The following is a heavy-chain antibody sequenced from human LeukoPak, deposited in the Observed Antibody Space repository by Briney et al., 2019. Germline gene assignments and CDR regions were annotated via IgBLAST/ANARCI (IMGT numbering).Heavy chain of an antibody. Sequence: ASVKVSCKASGYTFTSYDINWVRQAPGQGLEWMGWINPNSGGTNYAQKFQGRVTMTRDTSISTAYMELSRLRSDDTAVYYCARVGHTSQDAFDIWGQGTMVTVSS. CDR3: ARVGHTSQDAFDI. CDR2: INPNSGGT. CDR1: GYTFTSYD. J-gene: IGHJ3*02. V-gene: IGHV1-2*02.